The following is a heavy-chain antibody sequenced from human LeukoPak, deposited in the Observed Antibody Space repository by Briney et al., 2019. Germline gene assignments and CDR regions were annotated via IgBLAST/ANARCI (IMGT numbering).Heavy chain of an antibody. CDR1: GGPNRRGWYS. CDR2: IYHSGST. D-gene: IGHD3-22*01. V-gene: IGHV4-30-2*01. Sequence: TLVPNWAFLGGPNRRGWYSRELNRPPPGKGLGWVGYIYHSGSTYYNPSLKSRVTISVDRSKNQFSLKLSSVTAADTAVYYCARMGYDSSGWYTDYWGQGTLVTVSS. CDR3: ARMGYDSSGWYTDY. J-gene: IGHJ4*02.